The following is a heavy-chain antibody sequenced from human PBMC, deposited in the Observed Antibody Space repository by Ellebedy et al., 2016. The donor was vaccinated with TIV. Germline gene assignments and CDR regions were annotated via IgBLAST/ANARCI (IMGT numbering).Heavy chain of an antibody. V-gene: IGHV1-2*04. D-gene: IGHD6-19*01. CDR3: ARGGRIAVAVWYY. Sequence: AASVKVSCKASGYTFTGYYMHWVRQPPGQELEWMGWINSNSGGTNYAHKFQGWVTMTRDTSISTAYMELSRLRSDDTAVYYCARGGRIAVAVWYYWGQGTLVTVSS. CDR2: INSNSGGT. J-gene: IGHJ4*02. CDR1: GYTFTGYY.